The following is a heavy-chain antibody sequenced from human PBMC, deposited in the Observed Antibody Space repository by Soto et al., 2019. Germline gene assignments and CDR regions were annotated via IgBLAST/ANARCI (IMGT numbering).Heavy chain of an antibody. J-gene: IGHJ4*02. V-gene: IGHV5-51*01. D-gene: IGHD5-12*01. CDR1: GYSFTTYW. CDR3: TRRNGDMATLPFDY. Sequence: GESLKISCKGSGYSFTTYWIGWVRQMPGKGLEWMGIIYPGDSDTRYNPSFQGQVTISADKSISTAYLQWSSLKASDTAMYYCTRRNGDMATLPFDYWGQGTLVTVSS. CDR2: IYPGDSDT.